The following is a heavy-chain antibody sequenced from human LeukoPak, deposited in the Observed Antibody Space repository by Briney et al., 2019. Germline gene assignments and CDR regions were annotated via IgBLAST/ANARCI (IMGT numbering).Heavy chain of an antibody. J-gene: IGHJ5*02. CDR3: ARVDSDIAAAGTGPYNWFDP. D-gene: IGHD6-13*01. CDR2: ISAYNGNT. Sequence: GASVKVSCKASGYTFTSHGISWVRQAPGQGLEWMGWISAYNGNTNYAQKLQGRVTMTTDTSTSTAYMELRSLRSDDTAVYYCARVDSDIAAAGTGPYNWFDPWGQGTLVTVSS. V-gene: IGHV1-18*01. CDR1: GYTFTSHG.